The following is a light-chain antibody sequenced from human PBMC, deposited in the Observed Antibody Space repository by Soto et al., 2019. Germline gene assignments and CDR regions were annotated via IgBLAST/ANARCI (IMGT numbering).Light chain of an antibody. CDR2: GN. J-gene: IGLJ3*02. V-gene: IGLV1-40*01. CDR1: SSXXGXXXX. Sequence: QSVLTQSPXXSXAXXXXXXXXXXXSSSXXGXXXXVHXXQXLPGTXPXXLXCGNNRPSGVPXXXSGSKSGTSASLAIXXLXXEDEGNYYCQSYDDTLSAWVFGGGTKLTVL. CDR3: QSYDDTLSAWV.